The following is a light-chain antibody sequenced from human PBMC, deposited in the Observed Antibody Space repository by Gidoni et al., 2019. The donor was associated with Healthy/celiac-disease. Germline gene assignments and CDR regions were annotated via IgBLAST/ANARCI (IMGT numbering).Light chain of an antibody. J-gene: IGKJ1*01. CDR1: QSVSSN. Sequence: EIVMTQSPPTLSVSPGERATTSCRASQSVSSNLAWYQQKPGQAPRLLIYGASPRATGIPARFSGSGSGTEFTLTISSLQSEDFAVYYCPQYNNWPSWTFGQGTKVEIK. CDR2: GAS. CDR3: PQYNNWPSWT. V-gene: IGKV3-15*01.